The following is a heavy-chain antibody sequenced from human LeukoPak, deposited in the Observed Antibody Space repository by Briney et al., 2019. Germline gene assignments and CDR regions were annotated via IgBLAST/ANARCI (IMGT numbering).Heavy chain of an antibody. D-gene: IGHD3-3*01. CDR2: IGSSGRYT. J-gene: IGHJ6*03. CDR1: GFTFSSYS. CDR3: ARMQLFGLGNYYYYYMDV. Sequence: GGSLRLSCAGSGFTFSSYSMNWVRQALGKGLEWVSSIGSSGRYTYYADSMKGRFSISRDNAKSSLFLQMNSLRVEDTAVYYCARMQLFGLGNYYYYYMDVWGKGTTVTVSS. V-gene: IGHV3-21*06.